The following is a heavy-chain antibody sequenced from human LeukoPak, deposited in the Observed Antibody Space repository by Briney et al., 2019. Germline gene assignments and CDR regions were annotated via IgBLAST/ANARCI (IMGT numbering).Heavy chain of an antibody. V-gene: IGHV3-21*01. J-gene: IGHJ6*04. CDR2: ISSSSSYI. Sequence: GGSLRLSCAASGFTFSSYSMNWVRQAPGKGLEWVSSISSSSSYIYYADSVKGRFTISRDNAKNSLYLLMNSLRAEDTAVYYCARAVISRLMVRGVIGYYYGMDVWGKGTTVTVSS. CDR3: ARAVISRLMVRGVIGYYYGMDV. CDR1: GFTFSSYS. D-gene: IGHD3-10*01.